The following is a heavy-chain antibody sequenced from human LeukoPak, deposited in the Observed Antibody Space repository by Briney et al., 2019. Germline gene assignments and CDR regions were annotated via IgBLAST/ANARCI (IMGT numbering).Heavy chain of an antibody. Sequence: SVKVSCKASGGTFSSYAISWVRQAPGQGLEWMGGIIPIFGTANYAQKFQGRVTITADESTSTAYLELRSLRSEDTAVYYCSRETVVVPAAPWGYFDYWGQGTLVSVSS. CDR3: SRETVVVPAAPWGYFDY. D-gene: IGHD2-2*01. CDR1: GGTFSSYA. J-gene: IGHJ4*02. CDR2: IIPIFGTA. V-gene: IGHV1-69*01.